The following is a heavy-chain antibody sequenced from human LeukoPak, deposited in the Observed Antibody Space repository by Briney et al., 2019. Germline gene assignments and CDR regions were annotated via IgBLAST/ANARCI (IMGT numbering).Heavy chain of an antibody. D-gene: IGHD2-2*01. CDR1: GYTFTGYY. CDR2: INPNSGGT. V-gene: IGHV1-2*02. J-gene: IGHJ6*02. Sequence: ASVKVSCKASGYTFTGYYMHWVRQAPGQGLEWMGWINPNSGGTNYAQKFQGRDTMTRDTSISTAYMELSRLRSDDTAVYYCARVPYCSSTSCTYYYYGMDVWGQGTTVTVSS. CDR3: ARVPYCSSTSCTYYYYGMDV.